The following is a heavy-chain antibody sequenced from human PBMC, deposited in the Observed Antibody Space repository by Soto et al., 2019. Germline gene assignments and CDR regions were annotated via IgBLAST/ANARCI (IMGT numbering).Heavy chain of an antibody. V-gene: IGHV3-23*01. CDR1: GFTFSSYA. Sequence: EVQLLESGGGLVQPGGSLRLSCAASGFTFSSYAMTWVRQAPGKGLEWVSAMSGSDGRTYYADSVKGRFTISRDKSKNLVYLQMSSLIAEDTAVYYCTKHLRDGYGGGAFDLCGRGTLVTVSS. CDR3: TKHLRDGYGGGAFDL. CDR2: MSGSDGRT. D-gene: IGHD5-12*01. J-gene: IGHJ2*01.